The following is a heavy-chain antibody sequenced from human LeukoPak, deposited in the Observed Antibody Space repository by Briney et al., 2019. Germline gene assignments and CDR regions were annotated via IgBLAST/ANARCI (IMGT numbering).Heavy chain of an antibody. V-gene: IGHV4-4*09. Sequence: SETLSLTCTVSGGSISSYYWSWIRQPPGKGLEWIGTIYQSESTSYNPSLQRRVTISLDRTKNQFSLNLRSVTAADTAVYYCATTTGGPYNWFDPWGQGTLVTVYS. CDR1: GGSISSYY. CDR3: ATTTGGPYNWFDP. CDR2: IYQSEST. D-gene: IGHD1-1*01. J-gene: IGHJ5*02.